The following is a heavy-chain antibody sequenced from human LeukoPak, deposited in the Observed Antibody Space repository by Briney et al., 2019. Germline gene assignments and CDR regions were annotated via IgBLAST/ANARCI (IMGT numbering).Heavy chain of an antibody. J-gene: IGHJ4*02. CDR1: GGSFSGYY. CDR3: ARLPYDFWSGYYRFDY. D-gene: IGHD3-3*01. Sequence: PSETLSLTRAVYGGSFSGYYWSWIRQPPGKGLEWIGEINHSGSTNYNPSLKSRVTISVDTSKNQFSLKLSSVTAADTAVYYCARLPYDFWSGYYRFDYWGQGTLVTVSS. V-gene: IGHV4-34*01. CDR2: INHSGST.